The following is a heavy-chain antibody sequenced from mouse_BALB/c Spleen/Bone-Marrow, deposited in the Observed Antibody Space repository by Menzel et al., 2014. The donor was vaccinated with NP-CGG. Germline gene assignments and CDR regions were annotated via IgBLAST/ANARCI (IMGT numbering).Heavy chain of an antibody. J-gene: IGHJ3*01. V-gene: IGHV1-69*02. CDR2: IDPSDSYT. D-gene: IGHD3-1*01. Sequence: QVQLQQSGAEFVKPGASAKLSCKASGYTFTSYWMHWVEQRPGQRLEWIGEIDPSDSYTNYNQKFKGKATLTVDKSSSTACMQRSSLTSEDSAVYYCARRELGPRWFTYWGQGTLVTVSA. CDR1: GYTFTSYW. CDR3: ARRELGPRWFTY.